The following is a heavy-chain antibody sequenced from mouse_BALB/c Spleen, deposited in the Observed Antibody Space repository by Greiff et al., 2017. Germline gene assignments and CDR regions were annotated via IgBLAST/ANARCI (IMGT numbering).Heavy chain of an antibody. Sequence: EVQVVESGGDLVKPGGSLKLSCAASGFTFSSYGMSWVRQTPDKRLEWVATISSGGSYTYYPDSVKGRFTISRDNAKNTLYLQMSSLKSEDTAMYYCASHYDYDGNYDAMDYWGKGTTVTVSS. D-gene: IGHD2-4*01. CDR1: GFTFSSYG. J-gene: IGHJ4*01. CDR3: ASHYDYDGNYDAMDY. V-gene: IGHV5-6*01. CDR2: ISSGGSYT.